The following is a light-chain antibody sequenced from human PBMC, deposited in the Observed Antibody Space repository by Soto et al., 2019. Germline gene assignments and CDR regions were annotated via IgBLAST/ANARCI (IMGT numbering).Light chain of an antibody. J-gene: IGKJ1*01. CDR2: DAS. CDR3: QQYNSYSPT. Sequence: DIQMTQSPSSLSPSVGDRVTITCRASRSISDWLAWYQQKPGKAPELLIFDASNLKSGVSSRFSGSGSGTEFTLTISRLQPDDFATYYCQQYNSYSPTFGQGTKVDIK. V-gene: IGKV1-5*01. CDR1: RSISDW.